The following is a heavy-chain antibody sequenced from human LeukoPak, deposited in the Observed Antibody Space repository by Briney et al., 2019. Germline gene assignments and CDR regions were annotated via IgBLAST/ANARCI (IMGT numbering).Heavy chain of an antibody. J-gene: IGHJ3*02. D-gene: IGHD3-10*01. CDR2: ISGSGGSK. CDR3: AKFGLAGSGRYHDAFDI. CDR1: GFTFSSYG. V-gene: IGHV3-23*01. Sequence: GGSLRLSCAASGFTFSSYGMTWVRQAPGKGLEWVSAISGSGGSKYYADSVKGRSTISRDNSKNTLYLQMNSLRAEDTAVYYCAKFGLAGSGRYHDAFDIWGQGTMVTVSS.